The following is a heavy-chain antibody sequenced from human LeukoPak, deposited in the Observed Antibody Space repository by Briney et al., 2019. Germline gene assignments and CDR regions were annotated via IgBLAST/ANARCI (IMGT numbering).Heavy chain of an antibody. Sequence: GASVKVSCTASGYTFTGDYMHWLRQGPGQGLEWMGWINPNSGGRNYAQKFQGRVTMTRDTSITTAYMELSRLKSDDTAVYYCARGTIFGFDPWGQGTLVTVSS. D-gene: IGHD3-3*01. J-gene: IGHJ5*02. CDR1: GYTFTGDY. V-gene: IGHV1-2*02. CDR3: ARGTIFGFDP. CDR2: INPNSGGR.